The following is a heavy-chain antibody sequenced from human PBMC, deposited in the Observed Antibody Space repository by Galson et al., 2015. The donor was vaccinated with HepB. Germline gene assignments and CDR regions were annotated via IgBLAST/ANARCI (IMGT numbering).Heavy chain of an antibody. J-gene: IGHJ4*02. CDR3: ARGSYYDSSGYYGHGRTRTYWPY. D-gene: IGHD3-22*01. CDR1: GFTFSSYW. CDR2: IKQDGSEK. V-gene: IGHV3-7*03. Sequence: SLRLSCAASGFTFSSYWMSWVRQAPGKGLEWVANIKQDGSEKYYVDSVKGRFTISRDNAKNSLYLQMNSLRAEDTAVYYCARGSYYDSSGYYGHGRTRTYWPYWGQGTLVTVSS.